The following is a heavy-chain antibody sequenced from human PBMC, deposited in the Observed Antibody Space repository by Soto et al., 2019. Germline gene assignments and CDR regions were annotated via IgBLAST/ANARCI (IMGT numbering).Heavy chain of an antibody. Sequence: GSLRLSCAASGFTLSSYGMYWVRQAPGKGLEWVAVISSDGSNKYYADSVKGRFTISRDNSKNTLYLQMNSLRAEDTAVYYCAKPPVARGYFDYWGQGTLVTVPS. D-gene: IGHD2-15*01. CDR2: ISSDGSNK. CDR1: GFTLSSYG. CDR3: AKPPVARGYFDY. J-gene: IGHJ4*02. V-gene: IGHV3-30*18.